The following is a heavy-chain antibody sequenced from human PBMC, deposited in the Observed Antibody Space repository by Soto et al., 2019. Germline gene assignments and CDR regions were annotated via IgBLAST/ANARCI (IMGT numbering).Heavy chain of an antibody. Sequence: GGSLRLSCAASGFTFSNYAVTWVRQAPGKGLECVSTISGSGGSTYYADSVKGRFTISRDNSKNTLYLEMGSLRAEDTAVYYCARRGYSGYEIDYWGQGTLVTVSS. CDR3: ARRGYSGYEIDY. D-gene: IGHD5-12*01. V-gene: IGHV3-23*01. CDR2: ISGSGGST. CDR1: GFTFSNYA. J-gene: IGHJ4*02.